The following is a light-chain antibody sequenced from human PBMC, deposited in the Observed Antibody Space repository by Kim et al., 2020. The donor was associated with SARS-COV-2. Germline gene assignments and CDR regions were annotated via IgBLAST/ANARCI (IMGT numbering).Light chain of an antibody. V-gene: IGLV2-11*01. J-gene: IGLJ3*02. CDR3: CSYAGTYIHWV. CDR2: HVS. Sequence: QSALTQPRSVSGSPGQSVTISCTGTSSDVGTYNYVSWYQQHPGKAPKLLIYHVSKRPSGVPDRFSGSKSANTASLTISGLQAEDEADYYCCSYAGTYIHWVFGGGTQLTVL. CDR1: SSDVGTYNY.